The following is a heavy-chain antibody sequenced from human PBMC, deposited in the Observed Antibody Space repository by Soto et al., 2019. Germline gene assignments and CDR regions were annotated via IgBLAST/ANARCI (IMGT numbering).Heavy chain of an antibody. CDR2: IIPIFGTA. V-gene: IGHV1-69*13. Sequence: GASVKVSCKASGGTFSSYAISWLRQAPGQGLEWMGGIIPIFGTANYAQKFQGRVTITADESTSTAYMELSSLRSEDTAVYYCARDLRLASRGYFDYWGQGTQVTVSS. J-gene: IGHJ4*02. D-gene: IGHD2-15*01. CDR1: GGTFSSYA. CDR3: ARDLRLASRGYFDY.